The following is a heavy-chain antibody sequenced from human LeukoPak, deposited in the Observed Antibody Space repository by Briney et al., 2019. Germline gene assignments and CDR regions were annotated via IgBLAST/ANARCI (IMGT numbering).Heavy chain of an antibody. D-gene: IGHD6-13*01. Sequence: GGSLRLSCAASGFTFDDYAMHWVRQAPGKGLEWVSGISWNSGSIGYADSVKGRLTISRDNAKNSLYLQMNSLRAEDTALYYCAKVFDSSSWSITYYFDYWGQGTLVTVSS. CDR3: AKVFDSSSWSITYYFDY. CDR1: GFTFDDYA. V-gene: IGHV3-9*01. CDR2: ISWNSGSI. J-gene: IGHJ4*02.